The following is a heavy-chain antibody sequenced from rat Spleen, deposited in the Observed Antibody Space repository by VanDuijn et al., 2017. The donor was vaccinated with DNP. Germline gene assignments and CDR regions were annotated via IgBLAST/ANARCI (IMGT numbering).Heavy chain of an antibody. CDR3: TRERDGYTSFDY. CDR1: GFTFNNYW. J-gene: IGHJ2*01. CDR2: ITNTGGST. V-gene: IGHV5-31*01. Sequence: EVQLVESGGGLVQPGKSLKLSCVASGFTFNNYWMTWIRQAPGKGLEWVASITNTGGSTYYRDSVKGRFTISRDNAKRILFLEMDSLRSEDTATYYCTRERDGYTSFDYWGQGVMVTVSS. D-gene: IGHD1-4*01.